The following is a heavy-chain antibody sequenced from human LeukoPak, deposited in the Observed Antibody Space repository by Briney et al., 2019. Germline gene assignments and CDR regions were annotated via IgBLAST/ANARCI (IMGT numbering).Heavy chain of an antibody. CDR1: GGTFSSYA. D-gene: IGHD1-26*01. Sequence: ASVKVSCKACGGTFSSYAISWVRQAPGQGLEWMGRIIPIFGTANYAQKFQGRVTITTDESTSTAYMELSSLRSDDTAVYYCARGVVGARVPGYWGQGTLVTVSS. J-gene: IGHJ4*02. CDR2: IIPIFGTA. V-gene: IGHV1-69*05. CDR3: ARGVVGARVPGY.